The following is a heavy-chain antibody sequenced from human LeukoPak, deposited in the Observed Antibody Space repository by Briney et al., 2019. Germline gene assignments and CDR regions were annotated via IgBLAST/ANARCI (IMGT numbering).Heavy chain of an antibody. V-gene: IGHV3-30*02. Sequence: GGSLRLSCVASGFMLSSYSMSWVRQAPGKGLEWVAFIRNDGSNKNYADSVKGRFTISRDNSKSTLYLQMNSLRAEDTAVYYCATDIRGYWVGDWGQGTLVTVSS. CDR1: GFMLSSYS. CDR2: IRNDGSNK. CDR3: ATDIRGYWVGD. J-gene: IGHJ4*02. D-gene: IGHD3-22*01.